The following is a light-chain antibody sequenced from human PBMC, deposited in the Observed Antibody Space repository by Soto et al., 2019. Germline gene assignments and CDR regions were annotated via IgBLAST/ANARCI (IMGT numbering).Light chain of an antibody. CDR2: GTS. J-gene: IGKJ2*01. CDR3: QQSYSAPRT. V-gene: IGKV1-39*01. Sequence: DIQMTQSPSSLPASVVDRIIITCRASQSIGNYLSWYQQKPGKAPKLLIYGTSNLQGGVPSRFSGSGSETGFTLTISCLQPEDFATYYCQQSYSAPRTFGQGTKVDIK. CDR1: QSIGNY.